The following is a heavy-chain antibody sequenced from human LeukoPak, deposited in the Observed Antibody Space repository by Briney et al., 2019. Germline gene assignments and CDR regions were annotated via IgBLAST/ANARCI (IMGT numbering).Heavy chain of an antibody. CDR1: GGSISSHY. J-gene: IGHJ6*03. CDR2: IYYSGST. V-gene: IGHV4-59*11. D-gene: IGHD6-13*01. Sequence: PSETLSLTCTVSGGSISSHYWSWIRQPPGKGLEWIGYIYYSGSTNYNPSLKSRVTISVDTSKNQFSLKLSSVTAADTAVYYCARGYSSSWYYHYYYYMDVWGKGTTVTVSS. CDR3: ARGYSSSWYYHYYYYMDV.